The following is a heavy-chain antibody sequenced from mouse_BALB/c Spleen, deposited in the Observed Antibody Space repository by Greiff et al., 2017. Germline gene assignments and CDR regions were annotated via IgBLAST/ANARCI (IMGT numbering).Heavy chain of an antibody. CDR3: AREEDYGNAFAY. D-gene: IGHD2-1*01. CDR2: ISSGGSYT. V-gene: IGHV5-9-4*01. Sequence: EVKLVESGGGLVKPGGSLKLSCAASGFTFSSYAMSWVRQSPEKRLEWVAEISSGGSYTYYPDTVTGRFTISRDNAKNTLYLEMSSLRSEDTAVYYYAREEDYGNAFAYWGQGTLVTVSA. CDR1: GFTFSSYA. J-gene: IGHJ3*01.